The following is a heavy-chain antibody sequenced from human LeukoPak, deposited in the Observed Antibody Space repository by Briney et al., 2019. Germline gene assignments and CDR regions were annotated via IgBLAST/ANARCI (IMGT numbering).Heavy chain of an antibody. CDR3: TRESPSGSYDY. CDR1: GFTVSSNY. V-gene: IGHV3-48*04. D-gene: IGHD1-26*01. Sequence: GGSLRLACAASGFTVSSNYMNWVRQAPGKGLEWVSYISSSSSTIYYADSVKGRFTISRDNAKNSLYLQMNSLRAEDTAVYYCTRESPSGSYDYWGQGTLVTVSS. CDR2: ISSSSSTI. J-gene: IGHJ4*02.